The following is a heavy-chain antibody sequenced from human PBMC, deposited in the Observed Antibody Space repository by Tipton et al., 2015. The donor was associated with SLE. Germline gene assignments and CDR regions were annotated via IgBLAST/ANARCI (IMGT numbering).Heavy chain of an antibody. D-gene: IGHD6-13*01. Sequence: SLRLSCAASGFSFSRYGMSWVRQAPGKGLEWVSGISATPSGGNTFLADSVKGRFTISRDNAKNSLYLQMNSLRAEDTAVYYCARDYDSSSWYYYYGMDDWGQGTTVTVSS. J-gene: IGHJ6*02. CDR3: ARDYDSSSWYYYYGMDD. V-gene: IGHV3-21*01. CDR2: ISATPSGGNT. CDR1: GFSFSRYG.